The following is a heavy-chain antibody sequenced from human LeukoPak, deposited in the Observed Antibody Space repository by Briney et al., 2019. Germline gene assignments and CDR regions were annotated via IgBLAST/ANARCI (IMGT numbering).Heavy chain of an antibody. CDR2: ISSNGGST. Sequence: GGSLRLSCSVSGFTFSSYAMHWVRQAPGEGLEYVSAISSNGGSTYYADSVKGRFTISRDNSKNTLYLQMSSLRAEDAAVYYCARAGEYYDFWSGYYTRKYYFDYWGQGTLVTVSS. V-gene: IGHV3-64D*06. D-gene: IGHD3-3*01. CDR3: ARAGEYYDFWSGYYTRKYYFDY. CDR1: GFTFSSYA. J-gene: IGHJ4*02.